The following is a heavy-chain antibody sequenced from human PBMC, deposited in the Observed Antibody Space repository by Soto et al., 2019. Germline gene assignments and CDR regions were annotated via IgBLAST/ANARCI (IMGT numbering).Heavy chain of an antibody. CDR3: ATVVDTAMVGDNWFDP. Sequence: QVQLVQSGAEVKKPGASVKVSCKVSGYTLTELSMHWVRQAPGKGLEWMGGFDPEDGETIYAQKFQGRVTMTEDTSTDTAYMELGSLRSEDTAVYYCATVVDTAMVGDNWFDPWGQGTLVTVSS. V-gene: IGHV1-24*01. CDR2: FDPEDGET. J-gene: IGHJ5*02. CDR1: GYTLTELS. D-gene: IGHD5-18*01.